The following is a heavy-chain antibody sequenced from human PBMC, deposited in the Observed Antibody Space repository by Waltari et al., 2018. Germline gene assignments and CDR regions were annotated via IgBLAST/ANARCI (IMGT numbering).Heavy chain of an antibody. CDR3: ARGGWFGELDFDY. CDR1: GFTFSSYA. J-gene: IGHJ4*02. CDR2: ISSNGGST. Sequence: LSCAASGFTFSSYAMHWVRQAPGKGLEYVSAISSNGGSTYYANSVKGRFTISRDNSKNTLYLQMGSLRAEDMAVYYCARGGWFGELDFDYWGQGTLVTVSS. V-gene: IGHV3-64*01. D-gene: IGHD3-10*01.